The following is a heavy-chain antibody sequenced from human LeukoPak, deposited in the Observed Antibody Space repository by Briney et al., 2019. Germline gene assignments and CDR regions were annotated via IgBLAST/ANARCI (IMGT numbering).Heavy chain of an antibody. CDR1: GYTFTGYY. CDR2: IYPNSGGT. D-gene: IGHD3-22*01. J-gene: IGHJ4*02. CDR3: ARTYDTSGFYVFGY. Sequence: ASVKVSCKASGYTFTGYYMHWVRQAPGQGLERMGWIYPNSGGTMFAQKFQGRVIMTRDTSISTVYMELTRLKSDDTAVYYCARTYDTSGFYVFGYWGQGTLVTVSS. V-gene: IGHV1-2*02.